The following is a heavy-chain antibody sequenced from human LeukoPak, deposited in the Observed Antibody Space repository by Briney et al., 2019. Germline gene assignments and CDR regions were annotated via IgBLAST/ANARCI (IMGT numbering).Heavy chain of an antibody. CDR3: ARDGRFAAYEPDY. CDR1: GGTLSGYA. J-gene: IGHJ4*02. V-gene: IGHV1-69*05. Sequence: SVKVSCKASGGTLSGYAISWVRQAPGQGLEWMGGIIPIYGTPHSAQKFQGRVTMTTDTSTSTAHMELRSLRYDDTAVYYCARDGRFAAYEPDYWGQGTLVTVSS. D-gene: IGHD1-26*01. CDR2: IIPIYGTP.